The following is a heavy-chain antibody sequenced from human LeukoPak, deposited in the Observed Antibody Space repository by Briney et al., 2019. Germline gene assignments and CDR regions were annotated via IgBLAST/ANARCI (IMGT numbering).Heavy chain of an antibody. V-gene: IGHV3-7*05. CDR2: INPDGSGK. Sequence: GGSLRLPCAASGFSLSSYWMNWVRQPPGKGLEWVANINPDGSGKYYMYSVKGRFTISRDNSKNTLYLQMNNLRAEDTAVYYCTRAESSGYYFLVYWGRGTLVTVSS. D-gene: IGHD3-22*01. CDR3: TRAESSGYYFLVY. J-gene: IGHJ4*02. CDR1: GFSLSSYW.